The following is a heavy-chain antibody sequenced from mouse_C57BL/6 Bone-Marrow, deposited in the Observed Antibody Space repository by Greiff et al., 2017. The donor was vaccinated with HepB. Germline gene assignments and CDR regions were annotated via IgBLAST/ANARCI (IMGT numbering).Heavy chain of an antibody. CDR3: ARGYYGSRGDFAY. V-gene: IGHV1-47*01. CDR1: GYTFTTYP. CDR2: FHPYNDDT. Sequence: QVHVKQSGAELVKPGASVKMSCKASGYTFTTYPIEWMKQNHGKSLEWIGNFHPYNDDTKYNEKFKGKATLTVEKSSSTVYLELSRLTSDDSAVYYCARGYYGSRGDFAYWGQGTLVTVSA. D-gene: IGHD1-1*01. J-gene: IGHJ3*01.